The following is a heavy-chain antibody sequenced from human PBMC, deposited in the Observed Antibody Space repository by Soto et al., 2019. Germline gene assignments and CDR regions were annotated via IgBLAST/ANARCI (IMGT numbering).Heavy chain of an antibody. CDR3: ARESHDILTGPPWVWYFDL. CDR1: GGSFSGYY. CDR2: INDRGSI. V-gene: IGHV4-34*01. D-gene: IGHD3-9*01. Sequence: QVQLQQWGAGPLRPLETLSLTCGVSGGSFSGYYWAWIRQSPGKGLEWIGEINDRGSINYNQSLKSRVRISVHTSKTHYSLSLRSVTAADTAVYYCARESHDILTGPPWVWYFDLWGRGTLVTVSS. J-gene: IGHJ2*01.